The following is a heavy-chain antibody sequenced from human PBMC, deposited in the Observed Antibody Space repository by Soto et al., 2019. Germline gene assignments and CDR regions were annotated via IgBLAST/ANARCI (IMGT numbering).Heavy chain of an antibody. CDR2: ISSSGSTI. J-gene: IGHJ6*03. D-gene: IGHD3-3*01. CDR3: GRGTYVKDYDFWSGPALYYYMDV. CDR1: GFTFSDYY. V-gene: IGHV3-11*01. Sequence: PGGSLRLSCAASGFTFSDYYMSWIRQAPGKGLEWVSYISSSGSTIYYADSVKGRFTISRDNAKNSLYLQMNSLRAEDTAVYNRGRGTYVKDYDFWSGPALYYYMDVWGKGTTVTVPS.